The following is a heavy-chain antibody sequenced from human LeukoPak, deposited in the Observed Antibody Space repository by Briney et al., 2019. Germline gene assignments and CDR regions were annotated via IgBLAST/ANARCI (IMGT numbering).Heavy chain of an antibody. Sequence: ASVKVSCKASGYTFTSYGISWVRQAPGQGLEWMGWINPNSGGTNYAQKFQGRVTMTRDTSISTAYMELSRLRSDDTAVYYCARDESVNGLYFDYWGQGTLVTVSS. CDR3: ARDESVNGLYFDY. J-gene: IGHJ4*02. CDR2: INPNSGGT. D-gene: IGHD4-17*01. V-gene: IGHV1-2*02. CDR1: GYTFTSYG.